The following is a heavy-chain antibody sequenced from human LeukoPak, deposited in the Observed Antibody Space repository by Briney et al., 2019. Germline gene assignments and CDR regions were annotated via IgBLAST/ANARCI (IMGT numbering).Heavy chain of an antibody. Sequence: GGSLRLSCAASGFTFSSYSMNWVRQAPGKGLEWVSSMSVASGLIYYAESVKGRFTISRDNAKNSLYLQMNSLRAEDTAVYYCARDHYGDYRRGFDYWGQGTLVTVSS. J-gene: IGHJ4*02. D-gene: IGHD4-17*01. CDR3: ARDHYGDYRRGFDY. V-gene: IGHV3-21*01. CDR2: MSVASGLI. CDR1: GFTFSSYS.